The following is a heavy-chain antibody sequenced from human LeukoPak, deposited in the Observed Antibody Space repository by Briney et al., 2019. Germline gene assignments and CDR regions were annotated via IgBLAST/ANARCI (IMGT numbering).Heavy chain of an antibody. V-gene: IGHV5-51*01. D-gene: IGHD3-3*01. J-gene: IGHJ3*02. CDR3: ARRDRIFGVVQDAFDI. Sequence: GAALQISCKGAGYGFTSYWIGWVRRMPGKGREWRGIIYPGESDTRYSPSFQGQVTISADKSISTAYLQWSSLKASDTAMYYCARRDRIFGVVQDAFDIWGQGTMVTVSS. CDR1: GYGFTSYW. CDR2: IYPGESDT.